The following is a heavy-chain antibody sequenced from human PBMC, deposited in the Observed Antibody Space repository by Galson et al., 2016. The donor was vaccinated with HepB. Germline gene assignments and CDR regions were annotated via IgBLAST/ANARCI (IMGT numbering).Heavy chain of an antibody. Sequence: SLRLSCAASGFTFSDYYISWIRQAPGKGLEWISYISGGSSHINYADSVKGRFTISRDNAKNSLHLQMNSLRAEDTAVYHCARIDAGDSSGYLEFDHWGQGTLVTVSS. D-gene: IGHD3-22*01. CDR2: ISGGSSHI. J-gene: IGHJ4*02. CDR1: GFTFSDYY. V-gene: IGHV3-11*06. CDR3: ARIDAGDSSGYLEFDH.